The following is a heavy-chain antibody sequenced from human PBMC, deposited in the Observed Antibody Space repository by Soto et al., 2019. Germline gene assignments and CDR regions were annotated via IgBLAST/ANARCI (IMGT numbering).Heavy chain of an antibody. CDR1: GYTFTGYY. V-gene: IGHV1-2*04. Sequence: GASVKVSCKASGYTFTGYYMHWVRQAPGQGLEWMGWINPNSGGTNYAQKFQGWVTMTRDTSINTAYMELNRLRSDDTAIYYCARDLRGHGDYFDYWGQGTLVTVSS. D-gene: IGHD4-17*01. J-gene: IGHJ4*02. CDR2: INPNSGGT. CDR3: ARDLRGHGDYFDY.